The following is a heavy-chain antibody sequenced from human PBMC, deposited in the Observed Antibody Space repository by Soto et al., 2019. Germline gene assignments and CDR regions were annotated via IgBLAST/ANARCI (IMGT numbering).Heavy chain of an antibody. D-gene: IGHD5-12*01. J-gene: IGHJ6*03. CDR1: GGTFSSYT. V-gene: IGHV1-69*04. CDR3: ARDPIPDIVATLYYYYMDV. Sequence: EASVKVSCKASGGTFSSYTISWVRQAPGQGLEWMGRIIPILGIANYAQKFQGRVTITADKSTSTAYMELSSLRSEDTAVYYCARDPIPDIVATLYYYYMDVWGKGTTVTVSS. CDR2: IIPILGIA.